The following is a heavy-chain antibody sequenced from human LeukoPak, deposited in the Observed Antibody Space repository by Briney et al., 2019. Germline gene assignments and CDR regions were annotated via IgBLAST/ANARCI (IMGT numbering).Heavy chain of an antibody. Sequence: SGGSLRLSCAASGFTFSNYGVHWVRQAPGKGLEWVAVIRYDGSTKYYADSVKGRFTISRDNSKNTVYLEMNSLRAEDTAVYYCARVSTRWEGLLRYFDWFNDAFDIWGQGTMVTVSS. CDR1: GFTFSNYG. CDR3: ARVSTRWEGLLRYFDWFNDAFDI. V-gene: IGHV3-33*01. CDR2: IRYDGSTK. D-gene: IGHD3-9*01. J-gene: IGHJ3*02.